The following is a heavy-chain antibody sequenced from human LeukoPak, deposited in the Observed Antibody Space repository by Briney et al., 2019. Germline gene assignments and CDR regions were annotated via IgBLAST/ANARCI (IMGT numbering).Heavy chain of an antibody. CDR3: VKVAKYYYGSETYYFFEH. V-gene: IGHV3-66*01. D-gene: IGHD3-10*01. J-gene: IGHJ4*02. CDR2: IYSGGSI. Sequence: PGGSLRLSCAASGFTVRSNYMNWVRQAPGKGLEWVSVIYSGGSIYYADSVKGRFTISRDNSKNTLYLQMNSLRVEDTAIYYCVKVAKYYYGSETYYFFEHWGQGTPVTASS. CDR1: GFTVRSNY.